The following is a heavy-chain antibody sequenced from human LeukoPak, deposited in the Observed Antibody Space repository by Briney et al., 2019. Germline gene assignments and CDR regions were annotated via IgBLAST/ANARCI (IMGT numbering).Heavy chain of an antibody. CDR3: AKKDSGSYGYYYMDV. CDR2: ISSSGSTR. V-gene: IGHV3-48*03. D-gene: IGHD1-26*01. J-gene: IGHJ6*03. Sequence: GGSLRLSCVASGFTFSSYEMNWVRQAPGKGLEWVSYISSSGSTRYYADSVKGRFTFSRDNSKNTVYLQMNSLRDEDTAVYYCAKKDSGSYGYYYMDVWGKGTTVTISS. CDR1: GFTFSSYE.